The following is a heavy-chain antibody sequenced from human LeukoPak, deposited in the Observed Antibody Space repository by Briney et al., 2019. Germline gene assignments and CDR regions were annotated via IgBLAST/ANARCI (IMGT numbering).Heavy chain of an antibody. CDR2: IYHSGST. V-gene: IGHV4-30-2*01. CDR1: GGSISSGGYS. J-gene: IGHJ3*02. Sequence: SQTLSLTCAVSGGSISSGGYSWSWIRQPPGKGLEWIGYIYHSGSTYYNPSLKSRVTISVDRSKNQFSLKLSSVTAADTAVYYCARVRGGADAFDIWSQGTMVTVSS. CDR3: ARVRGGADAFDI. D-gene: IGHD4-23*01.